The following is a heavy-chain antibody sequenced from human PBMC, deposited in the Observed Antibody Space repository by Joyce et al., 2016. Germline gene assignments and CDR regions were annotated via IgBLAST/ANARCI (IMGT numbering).Heavy chain of an antibody. Sequence: EVQLVESGGALVQPGGSLTLSCAASGFTVSSHYMSWVRQAPGKGLEWVSVIYSGGGTYYADSVGGRFTSSRDYSKNMVFLQMNSLTAEDTALYYCGTSDCRGDCRKLDYWGQGTLVTVSS. D-gene: IGHD2-21*02. CDR1: GFTVSSHY. V-gene: IGHV3-66*01. CDR2: IYSGGGT. J-gene: IGHJ4*02. CDR3: GTSDCRGDCRKLDY.